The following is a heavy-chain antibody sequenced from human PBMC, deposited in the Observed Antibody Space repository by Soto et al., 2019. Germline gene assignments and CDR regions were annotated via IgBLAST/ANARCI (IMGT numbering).Heavy chain of an antibody. CDR3: ARAIAAIWEGNAVDL. V-gene: IGHV1-2*04. J-gene: IGHJ3*01. CDR2: INPNNGGT. Sequence: QVQLVQSGAEVKKPGASVKVSCRASGYTFTGYYMHWVRQAPGQGLEWMGWINPNNGGTNSAQKFQGWVTMTRDTSISTANMELRRLQSDDTAIYYCARAIAAIWEGNAVDLWGQGTMVTVSS. D-gene: IGHD6-13*01. CDR1: GYTFTGYY.